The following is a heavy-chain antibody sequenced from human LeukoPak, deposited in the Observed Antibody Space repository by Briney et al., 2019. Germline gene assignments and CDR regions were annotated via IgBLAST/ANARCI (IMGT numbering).Heavy chain of an antibody. CDR1: GFTFSSSA. V-gene: IGHV3-30*01. CDR3: ATGKSAASGYDFMLPY. Sequence: QPGRSLRLSCAASGFTFSSSAMHWVRQAPGKGLDWVAVFSRDGINTYYADSVKGRFTISRDNSKNTLYLQMNSLGIEDTALYYCATGKSAASGYDFMLPYWGQGTLVTVSS. CDR2: FSRDGINT. J-gene: IGHJ1*01. D-gene: IGHD5-12*01.